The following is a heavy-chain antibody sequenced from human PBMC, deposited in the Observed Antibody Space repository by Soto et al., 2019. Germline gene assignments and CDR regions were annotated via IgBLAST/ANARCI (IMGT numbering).Heavy chain of an antibody. V-gene: IGHV3-23*01. CDR1: GFPFSAYG. CDR3: AKVVVPPSSGYYFDY. Sequence: PGGSLRLSCEAAGFPFSAYGMSWVRQAPGKGLEWVSALTDNGGGTYYADSVKGRFTVARDNFKNTLYLQMNSLRAEDTAIYYCAKVVVPPSSGYYFDYWGQGALVTVSS. J-gene: IGHJ4*02. CDR2: LTDNGGGT. D-gene: IGHD3-22*01.